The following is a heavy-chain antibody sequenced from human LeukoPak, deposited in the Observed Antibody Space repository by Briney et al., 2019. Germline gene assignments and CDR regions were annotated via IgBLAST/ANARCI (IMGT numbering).Heavy chain of an antibody. CDR1: GGSISSGAYF. V-gene: IGHV4-31*03. J-gene: IGHJ4*02. D-gene: IGHD5-12*01. Sequence: SDTLSLTCTVSGGSISSGAYFWSWLRQHPGKGLEWIGFIYYSGTTYYNPSLKSRVTLSKDTSKNHFSLTLSSVTAADTAVYYCARAHGSGGDYFDHWGQGTLVTVSS. CDR2: IYYSGTT. CDR3: ARAHGSGGDYFDH.